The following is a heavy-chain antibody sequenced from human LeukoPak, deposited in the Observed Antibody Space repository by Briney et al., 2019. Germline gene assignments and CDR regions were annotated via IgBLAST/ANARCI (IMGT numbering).Heavy chain of an antibody. CDR3: ARRRRYDSSGYYPPRWFDP. Sequence: GSLRLSCAASGFTFSSYWMSWVRQAPGKGLEWIGEINHSGSTNYNPSLKSRVTISVDTSKNQFSLKLSSVTAADTAVYYCARRRRYDSSGYYPPRWFDPWGQGTLVTVSS. CDR2: INHSGST. CDR1: GFTFSSYW. V-gene: IGHV4-34*01. D-gene: IGHD3-22*01. J-gene: IGHJ5*02.